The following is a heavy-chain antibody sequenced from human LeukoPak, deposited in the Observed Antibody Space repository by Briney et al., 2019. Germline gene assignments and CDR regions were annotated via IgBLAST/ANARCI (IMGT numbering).Heavy chain of an antibody. CDR3: ARRNTHYYDSSGYYVRPNAFDI. J-gene: IGHJ3*02. D-gene: IGHD3-22*01. V-gene: IGHV4-30-4*08. CDR2: IYYSGST. Sequence: SETLSLTCTVSGGSISSGDYDWSWIRQPPGKGLEWIGYIYYSGSTYYNPSLKSRVTISVDTSKNQFSLKLSSVTAADTAVYYCARRNTHYYDSSGYYVRPNAFDIWGQGTMVTVSS. CDR1: GGSISSGDYD.